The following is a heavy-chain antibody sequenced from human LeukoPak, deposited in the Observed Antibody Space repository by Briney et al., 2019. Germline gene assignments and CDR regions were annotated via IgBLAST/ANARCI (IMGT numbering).Heavy chain of an antibody. CDR3: ARSISLSAFDI. CDR1: GGSISSSSYY. Sequence: PSETLSLTCTVSGGSISSSSYYWGWIRQPPGKGLEWIGRIYYSGSTYYNPSLKSRVTISVDTSKNQFSLKLSSVTAADTAVYYCARSISLSAFDIWGQGTMVTVSS. D-gene: IGHD2-2*02. J-gene: IGHJ3*02. CDR2: IYYSGST. V-gene: IGHV4-39*01.